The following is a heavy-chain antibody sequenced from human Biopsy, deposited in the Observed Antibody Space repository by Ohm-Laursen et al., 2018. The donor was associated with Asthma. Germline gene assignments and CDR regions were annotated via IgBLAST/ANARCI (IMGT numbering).Heavy chain of an antibody. V-gene: IGHV4-61*01. J-gene: IGHJ4*02. CDR2: IFYSGAT. CDR3: ARGTIVAGIDY. Sequence: GTLSLTCSVSGGSVSSDKYYWSWIRQPPGKGLEWIAYIFYSGATNYNPALKSRVAQSIDTSKSQSSLRLNSLSAADTAVYYCARGTIVAGIDYWGRGTLVTVSS. CDR1: GGSVSSDKYY. D-gene: IGHD5-12*01.